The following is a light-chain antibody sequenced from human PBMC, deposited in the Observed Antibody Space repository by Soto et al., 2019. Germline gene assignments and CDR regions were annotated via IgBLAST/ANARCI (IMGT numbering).Light chain of an antibody. CDR2: STS. V-gene: IGKV3-20*01. Sequence: EIVLTQSPGTLSLSPGERATPSCRASQSVDSSYLSWYQHKPGQAPRLLIYSTSSRATGIPDRFSGSGSGRDLTLTSSRLEPEDFAVYYCQRYGASSFTFGQATNLEIK. CDR1: QSVDSSY. J-gene: IGKJ2*01. CDR3: QRYGASSFT.